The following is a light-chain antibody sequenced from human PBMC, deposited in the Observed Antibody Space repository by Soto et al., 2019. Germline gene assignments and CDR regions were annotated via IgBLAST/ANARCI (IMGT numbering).Light chain of an antibody. V-gene: IGLV2-11*01. CDR3: CSYAGTYNFWV. CDR1: NSDIGGYNY. CDR2: DVS. J-gene: IGLJ3*02. Sequence: QSALTQPRSVSGSPGQSVTISCTGTNSDIGGYNYVSWYQQHPGKAPKVIIYDVSRRPSGVPDRFSGSKSGNTASLTISGLQAEDEAEYYCCSYAGTYNFWVFGGGTKVTVL.